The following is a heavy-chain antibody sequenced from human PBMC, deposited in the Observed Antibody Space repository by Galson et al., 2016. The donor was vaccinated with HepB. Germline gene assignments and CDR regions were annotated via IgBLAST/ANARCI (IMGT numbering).Heavy chain of an antibody. CDR3: ARDHGGWSILWRGTHWFDP. V-gene: IGHV3-48*02. CDR1: GFTFSSYS. Sequence: SLRLSCAASGFTFSSYSMNWVRQAPGKGLEWVSYINSSSSTIYYADSVKGRFTISRDNAKNSLYLQMNSLRDEDTAVYYCARDHGGWSILWRGTHWFDPWGQGTLVTVSS. CDR2: INSSSSTI. D-gene: IGHD2-21*01. J-gene: IGHJ5*02.